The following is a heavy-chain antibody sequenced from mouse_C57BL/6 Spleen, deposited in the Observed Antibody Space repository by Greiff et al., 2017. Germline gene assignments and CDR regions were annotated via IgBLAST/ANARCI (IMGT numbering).Heavy chain of an antibody. CDR3: ARGDYGSSYGYFDV. D-gene: IGHD1-1*01. CDR2: INPNNGGT. J-gene: IGHJ1*03. CDR1: GYTFTDYY. V-gene: IGHV1-26*01. Sequence: EVQLHQSGPELVKPGASVKISCKASGYTFTDYYMNWVKQSHGKSLEWIGDINPNNGGTSYNQKFKGKATLTVDKSSSTAYMELRSLTSEDSAVYYCARGDYGSSYGYFDVWGTGTTVTVSS.